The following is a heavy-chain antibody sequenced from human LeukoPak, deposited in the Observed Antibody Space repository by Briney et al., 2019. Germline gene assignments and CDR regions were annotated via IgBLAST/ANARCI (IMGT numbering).Heavy chain of an antibody. D-gene: IGHD3-22*01. Sequence: ASVKVSCKASGYTFTGNYMHWVRQAPGQALEWMGWINPNSGGTNYAYKFQARVTMTRDTSISTAYMELSRLRSDDTAVYYCARDPRYYDSSGYYYVNYYYYMDVWGKGTTVTVSS. J-gene: IGHJ6*03. CDR2: INPNSGGT. V-gene: IGHV1-2*02. CDR3: ARDPRYYDSSGYYYVNYYYYMDV. CDR1: GYTFTGNY.